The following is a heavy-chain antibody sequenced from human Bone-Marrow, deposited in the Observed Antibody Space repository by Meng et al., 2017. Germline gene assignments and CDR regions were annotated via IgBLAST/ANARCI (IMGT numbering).Heavy chain of an antibody. CDR1: GFTFSSYW. CDR2: IKQDGSEK. J-gene: IGHJ3*02. Sequence: GESLKISCAASGFTFSSYWMSWVRQAPGKGLEWVANIKQDGSEKYYVDSVKGRFTISRDNAKNSLYLQMNSLRAVDTAVYYCARGSIHYYDSSGDAFDIWGQGTMVTVSS. V-gene: IGHV3-7*01. CDR3: ARGSIHYYDSSGDAFDI. D-gene: IGHD3-22*01.